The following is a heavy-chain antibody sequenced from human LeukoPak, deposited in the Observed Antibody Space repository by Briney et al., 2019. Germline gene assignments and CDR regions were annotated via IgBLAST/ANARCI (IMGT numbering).Heavy chain of an antibody. J-gene: IGHJ4*02. V-gene: IGHV1-8*01. CDR2: MNPNSGNT. Sequence: GASVKVSCKASGYTFTSYDINWVRQATGQGPEWMGWMNPNSGNTGYAQKFQGRVTMTRNTSISTAYMELSSLRSEDTAVYYCARANIAVAGTNFDYWGQGTLVTVSS. CDR3: ARANIAVAGTNFDY. CDR1: GYTFTSYD. D-gene: IGHD6-19*01.